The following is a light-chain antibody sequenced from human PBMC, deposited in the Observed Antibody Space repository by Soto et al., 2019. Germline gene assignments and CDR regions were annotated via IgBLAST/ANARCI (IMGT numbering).Light chain of an antibody. CDR2: DAT. Sequence: DINMTQSPSSVSPSLGDIVPIAWQPSQYVDNYVNWYQHKPRKAHTLLIFDATNLETVVPSRFSGSGSGTDFKSTISSLQPEDVATYYCQQHDPFTALTVGGGNRWIS. CDR1: QYVDNY. CDR3: QQHDPFTALT. J-gene: IGKJ4*01. V-gene: IGKV1-33*01.